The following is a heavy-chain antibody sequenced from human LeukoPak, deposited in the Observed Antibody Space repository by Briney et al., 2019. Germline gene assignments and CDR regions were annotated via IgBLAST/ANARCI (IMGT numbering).Heavy chain of an antibody. CDR1: GFTFSSYA. CDR3: AKDRSSGWDSYYFDY. J-gene: IGHJ4*02. CDR2: ISGSGGST. V-gene: IGHV3-23*01. D-gene: IGHD6-19*01. Sequence: GGSLRLSCAASGFTFSSYAMSWVRQAPGKGLEWVSAISGSGGSTYYADSVKGRFTISRDNSKNTLYLQTNSLRAEDTAVYYCAKDRSSGWDSYYFDYWGQGTLVTVSS.